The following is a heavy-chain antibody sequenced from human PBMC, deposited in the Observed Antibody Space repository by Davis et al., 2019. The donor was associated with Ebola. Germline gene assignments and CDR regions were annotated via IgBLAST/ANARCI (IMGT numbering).Heavy chain of an antibody. J-gene: IGHJ5*02. V-gene: IGHV1-8*01. D-gene: IGHD6-19*01. CDR2: MNSNSGNT. Sequence: AASVKVSCKASGYTFTSYDINWVRQATGQGLEWMGWMNSNSGNTGYAQKFQGRVTMTRNTSISTAYMELSSLRSEDTAVYYCARGPYSSGWSDWFDPWGQGTLVTVSS. CDR1: GYTFTSYD. CDR3: ARGPYSSGWSDWFDP.